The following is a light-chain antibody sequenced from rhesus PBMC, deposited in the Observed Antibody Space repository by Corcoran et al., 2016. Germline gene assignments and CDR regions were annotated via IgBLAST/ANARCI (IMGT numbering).Light chain of an antibody. J-gene: IGKJ3*01. CDR2: AAS. CDR1: QGISNA. Sequence: DIQMSQSPSSLSASVRDRVTITCRASQGISNALAWYQQKPGKAPKLLIYAASSLESGVPSRFSGRRSGTEFTLTISSLQPEDFATYYCQQGYSTPFTFGPGTKLDIK. V-gene: IGKV1-33*02. CDR3: QQGYSTPFT.